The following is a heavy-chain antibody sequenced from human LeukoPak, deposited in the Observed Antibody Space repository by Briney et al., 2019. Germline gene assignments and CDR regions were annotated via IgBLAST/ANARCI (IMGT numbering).Heavy chain of an antibody. CDR2: IYHSGNT. D-gene: IGHD6-19*01. J-gene: IGHJ4*02. Sequence: SETLSLTCAVSGYSISSGYYWGWIRQPPGTGLEWIGSIYHSGNTNYNPSLRSRVTISLDTYKNQISLKLNSVTAADTALYYCAREIAVTGTGGFDYWGLGTLVTVSS. V-gene: IGHV4-38-2*02. CDR1: GYSISSGYY. CDR3: AREIAVTGTGGFDY.